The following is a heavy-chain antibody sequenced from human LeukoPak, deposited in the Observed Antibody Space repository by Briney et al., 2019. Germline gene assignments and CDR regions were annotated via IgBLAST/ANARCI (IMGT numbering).Heavy chain of an antibody. CDR1: GGSFSGYY. Sequence: PSETLSLTCAVYGGSFSGYYWSWIRQPPWKGLEWIGDIYQSGRTNYNPSLKSRVTISVDTSKNQFSLNLSSVTAADTAVYYCARGRSAYDSTGYYYGNWGQGSLVTVSS. CDR2: IYQSGRT. CDR3: ARGRSAYDSTGYYYGN. V-gene: IGHV4-34*01. D-gene: IGHD3-22*01. J-gene: IGHJ4*02.